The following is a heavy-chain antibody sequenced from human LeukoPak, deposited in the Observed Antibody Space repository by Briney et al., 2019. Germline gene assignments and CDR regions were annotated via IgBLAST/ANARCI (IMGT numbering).Heavy chain of an antibody. CDR3: AKDRSIAVMYYFDY. V-gene: IGHV3-30*02. J-gene: IGHJ4*02. CDR1: GFTFSSYG. CDR2: IRYDGSNK. Sequence: GGSLRLSCAASGFTFSSYGMHWVRQAPGKRLGWVAFIRYDGSNKYYADSVKGRFTISRDNSKNTLYLQMNSLTADDTAVYYCAKDRSIAVMYYFDYWGQGTLVTVSS. D-gene: IGHD6-19*01.